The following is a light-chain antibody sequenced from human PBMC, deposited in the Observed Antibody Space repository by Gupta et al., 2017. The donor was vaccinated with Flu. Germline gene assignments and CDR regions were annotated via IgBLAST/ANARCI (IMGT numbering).Light chain of an antibody. V-gene: IGLV1-44*01. CDR1: SSNIGSNI. CDR2: SNN. Sequence: QSVLTQPPSASGTPGQRVTISCSGSSSNIGSNIVNWYQQLPGTAPNLLIYSNNQRHSGVPDRFSGSKSGTSASLAISGLQSEDEADYYCATWDDSRNGSFVFGTGTKVTVL. CDR3: ATWDDSRNGSFV. J-gene: IGLJ1*01.